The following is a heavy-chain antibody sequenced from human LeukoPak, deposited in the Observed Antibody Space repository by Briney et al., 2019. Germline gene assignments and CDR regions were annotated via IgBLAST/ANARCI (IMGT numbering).Heavy chain of an antibody. CDR3: AKDLGYRDYYAMDV. J-gene: IGHJ6*02. CDR1: GFTFSIYG. Sequence: GGSLRLSCAASGFTFSIYGMHWVRQAPGKGLEWVAVVSYDGIDKYYPDSVKGRFIISRDNSKNTIYLQMNSLRPEDTAVYYCAKDLGYRDYYAMDVWGQGTTVTVSS. D-gene: IGHD2-15*01. CDR2: VSYDGIDK. V-gene: IGHV3-30*18.